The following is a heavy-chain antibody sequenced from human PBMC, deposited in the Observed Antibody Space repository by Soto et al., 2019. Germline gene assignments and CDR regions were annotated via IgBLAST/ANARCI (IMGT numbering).Heavy chain of an antibody. CDR1: GASISSRAHY. V-gene: IGHV4-39*01. J-gene: IGHJ5*01. CDR2: IYDSANT. D-gene: IGHD3-3*01. Sequence: PSETLSLTCTVSGASISSRAHYWAWIRQPPGRGLEWIGSIYDSANTYYNPSLKSRVTISVDSPKNQFSLKLTSVTAADTSVFYCAATSTMSGVRGRSDSWGQGSLVTVSS. CDR3: AATSTMSGVRGRSDS.